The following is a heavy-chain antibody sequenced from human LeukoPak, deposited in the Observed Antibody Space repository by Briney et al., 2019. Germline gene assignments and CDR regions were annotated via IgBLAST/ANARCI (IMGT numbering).Heavy chain of an antibody. D-gene: IGHD3-10*01. CDR3: TTDLNQRLKWFGNPLDH. V-gene: IGHV3-15*01. CDR1: GFSFSYAW. CDR2: IRSETDGATT. Sequence: GGSLRLSCVASGFSFSYAWMSWVRQAPGKGLQWVGHIRSETDGATTDYAAAVQGRFTISRDDSKKMLYLEVNSLKTEDTAVYYCTTDLNQRLKWFGNPLDHWGQGTPVTVSS. J-gene: IGHJ4*02.